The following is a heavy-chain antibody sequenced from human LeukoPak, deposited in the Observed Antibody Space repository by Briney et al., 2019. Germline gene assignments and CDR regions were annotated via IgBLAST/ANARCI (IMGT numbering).Heavy chain of an antibody. CDR3: AVLFTFFGGVSSDAFDI. V-gene: IGHV4-38-2*01. D-gene: IGHD3-3*01. Sequence: SETLSLTCAVSGYSISSGYSWGWIRQPPGKGLEWIGSIYHSGSTYYNPSLKSRVTISVDTSKNQFSLKLSSVTAADTAVYYCAVLFTFFGGVSSDAFDIWGQGTMVTVSS. J-gene: IGHJ3*02. CDR1: GYSISSGYS. CDR2: IYHSGST.